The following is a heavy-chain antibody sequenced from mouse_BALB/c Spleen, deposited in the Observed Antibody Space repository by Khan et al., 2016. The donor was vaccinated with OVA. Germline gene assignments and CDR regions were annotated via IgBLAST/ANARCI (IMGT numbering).Heavy chain of an antibody. D-gene: IGHD2-3*01. CDR2: IYPYNDDT. V-gene: IGHV1S136*01. Sequence: VQLQQSGPELVKPGASVKMSCKASGYTFTSYVMHWVKQKPGLGLEWIGYIYPYNDDTKYNEKFKGKATLTSDQSSSTAYMELSSLTSEDSAVYYCAPVEGYYVSFAYWGQGTLVTVAA. CDR1: GYTFTSYV. J-gene: IGHJ3*01. CDR3: APVEGYYVSFAY.